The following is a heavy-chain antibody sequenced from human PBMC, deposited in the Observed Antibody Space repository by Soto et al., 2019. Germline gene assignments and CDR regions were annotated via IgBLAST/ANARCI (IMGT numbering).Heavy chain of an antibody. J-gene: IGHJ5*02. D-gene: IGHD6-6*01. Sequence: ASVKVSCKGSGYTFTSYHINWVRQDTGQGLEWMGWMNPNSGNTGYAQTLQGRVTMTWDTSISTAYMELSSLRFEDTAMYYCARGHISSTKNWLDPWGQGTLVTVSS. V-gene: IGHV1-8*01. CDR3: ARGHISSTKNWLDP. CDR2: MNPNSGNT. CDR1: GYTFTSYH.